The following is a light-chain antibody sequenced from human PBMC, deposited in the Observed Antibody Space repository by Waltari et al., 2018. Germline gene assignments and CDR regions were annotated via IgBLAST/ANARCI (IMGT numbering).Light chain of an antibody. CDR1: QFISTY. V-gene: IGKV1-8*01. CDR2: SAS. J-gene: IGKJ4*01. Sequence: MTQSPSSVSASIGDRVTITCRASQFISTYLAWYQQRPGKAPKLLIYSASTLQSGVPSRFSGSGSGTDFTLTITNLQSEDFASYYCQQYYSFPLTFGGETRVEIK. CDR3: QQYYSFPLT.